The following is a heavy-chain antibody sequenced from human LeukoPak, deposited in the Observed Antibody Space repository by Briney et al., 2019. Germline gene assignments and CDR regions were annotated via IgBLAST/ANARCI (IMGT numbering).Heavy chain of an antibody. J-gene: IGHJ6*02. V-gene: IGHV3-21*01. CDR3: ARNIVVVPAATYYYYGMDV. Sequence: GGSLRLSCAASGFTFSSYSMTWVRQAPGKGREWVSSISSSSSYIYYADSVKGRFTISRDNAKNSLYLQMNSLRAEDTAVYYCARNIVVVPAATYYYYGMDVWGQGTTVTISS. CDR1: GFTFSSYS. D-gene: IGHD2-2*01. CDR2: ISSSSSYI.